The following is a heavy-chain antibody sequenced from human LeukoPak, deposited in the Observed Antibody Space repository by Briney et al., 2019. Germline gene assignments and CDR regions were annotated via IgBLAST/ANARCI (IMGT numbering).Heavy chain of an antibody. CDR3: AKIRMITFGGEAVEDYYYYMDV. CDR1: GFTFSTYG. D-gene: IGHD3-16*01. J-gene: IGHJ6*03. V-gene: IGHV3-23*01. Sequence: PGGSLRLSCAASGFTFSTYGMSWVRQAPGKGLEWVSGISGSGGSTYYADSVKGRFTISRDNSKNTLYLQMNSLRAEDTAVYYCAKIRMITFGGEAVEDYYYYMDVWGKGTTVTISS. CDR2: ISGSGGST.